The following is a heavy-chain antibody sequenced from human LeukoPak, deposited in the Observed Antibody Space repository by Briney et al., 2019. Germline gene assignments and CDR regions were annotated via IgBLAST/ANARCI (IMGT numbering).Heavy chain of an antibody. V-gene: IGHV4-39*01. CDR3: ATMTELGYCSSTSCHTFDY. D-gene: IGHD2-2*01. Sequence: SETLSLTCTVSGGSISSSSYFWGWIRQPPGKGLEWIGSIYYSGSTYYNPSLKSRVTISVDTSKNQFSLKLSSVTAADTAVYYCATMTELGYCSSTSCHTFDYWGQGTLVTVSS. CDR1: GGSISSSSYF. CDR2: IYYSGST. J-gene: IGHJ4*02.